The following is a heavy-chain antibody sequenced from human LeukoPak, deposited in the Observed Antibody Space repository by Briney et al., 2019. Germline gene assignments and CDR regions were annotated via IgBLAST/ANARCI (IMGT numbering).Heavy chain of an antibody. J-gene: IGHJ4*02. V-gene: IGHV4-59*08. D-gene: IGHD1-26*01. CDR1: GGSISSYY. CDR2: ISYSGST. Sequence: PSETLSLTCTVSGGSISSYYWSWIRQPPGKGLEWVGYISYSGSTNYNPSLKSRVTISADTSKNQFSLKLSSVTAAGTAVYYCARLRVGGTSWYFDYWGQGTLVTVSS. CDR3: ARLRVGGTSWYFDY.